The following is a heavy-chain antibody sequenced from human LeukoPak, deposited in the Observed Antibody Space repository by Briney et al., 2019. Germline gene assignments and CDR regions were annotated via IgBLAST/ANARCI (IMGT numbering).Heavy chain of an antibody. CDR2: ISAYNGNT. D-gene: IGHD2-2*01. V-gene: IGHV1-18*01. CDR1: GYTFTSYG. Sequence: SVKLSCKASGYTFTSYGISWVRQAPGQGLEWMGWISAYNGNTNYAQKLQGRVTMTTDTSTSTAYMELRSLRSADTAVYYCARGIVVVPSSESVWFDPWGQGTLVTVS. J-gene: IGHJ5*02. CDR3: ARGIVVVPSSESVWFDP.